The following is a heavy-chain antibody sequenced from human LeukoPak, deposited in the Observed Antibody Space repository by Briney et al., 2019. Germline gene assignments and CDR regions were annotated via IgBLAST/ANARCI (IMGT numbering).Heavy chain of an antibody. CDR3: ALYSSSSDY. Sequence: PSETLSLTCTVSGGPTSGYYWSWIRQPPGKGLEWIGFIYDSGTTYYNPSLKSRVTISVDTSKNQFSLKLSSVTAADTAMYYCALYSSSSDYWGQGTLVTVSS. V-gene: IGHV4-59*01. D-gene: IGHD6-6*01. CDR1: GGPTSGYY. J-gene: IGHJ4*02. CDR2: IYDSGTT.